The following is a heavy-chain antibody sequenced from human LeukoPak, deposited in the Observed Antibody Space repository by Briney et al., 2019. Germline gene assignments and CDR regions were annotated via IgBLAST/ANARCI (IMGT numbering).Heavy chain of an antibody. CDR1: GGSISSGDYY. Sequence: SQTLSLTCTVSGGSISSGDYYWSWIRQPPWKGLEWIGYIYYSGSTYYNPSLKSRVTISVDTSKNQFSLKLSSVTAADTAVYYCARERLVRGLDIWGQGTMVTVSS. CDR3: ARERLVRGLDI. V-gene: IGHV4-30-4*08. J-gene: IGHJ3*02. CDR2: IYYSGST. D-gene: IGHD3-9*01.